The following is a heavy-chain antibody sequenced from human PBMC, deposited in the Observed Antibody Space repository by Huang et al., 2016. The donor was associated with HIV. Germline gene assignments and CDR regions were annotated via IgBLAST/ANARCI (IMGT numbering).Heavy chain of an antibody. CDR3: ARDRGAVAGTSPGY. D-gene: IGHD6-19*01. V-gene: IGHV1-18*01. CDR1: GYTFTSYG. J-gene: IGHJ4*02. CDR2: ISDYKGHT. Sequence: QVQLVQSGAEVKKPGASVKVSCKASGYTFTSYGISWVRQAPGQGLEWRGWISDYKGHTNYAQKLQGRVTMTRETSTSTADMELRSLRSDDTAVYYCARDRGAVAGTSPGYWGQGTLVTVSS.